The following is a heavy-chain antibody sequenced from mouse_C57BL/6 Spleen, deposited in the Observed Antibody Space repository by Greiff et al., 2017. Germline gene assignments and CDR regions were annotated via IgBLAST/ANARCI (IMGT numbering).Heavy chain of an antibody. D-gene: IGHD1-1*01. Sequence: QVQLQQPGAELVKPGASVKLSCKASGYTFTSYWMHWVKQRPGRGLEWIGRIDPNSGGTKYNEKFKSKATLTVDKPSSTAYMQLSSLTSEYSAVYYCARAGGGYGSSYGYWYFDVWGTGTTVTVSS. CDR1: GYTFTSYW. CDR2: IDPNSGGT. V-gene: IGHV1-72*01. J-gene: IGHJ1*03. CDR3: ARAGGGYGSSYGYWYFDV.